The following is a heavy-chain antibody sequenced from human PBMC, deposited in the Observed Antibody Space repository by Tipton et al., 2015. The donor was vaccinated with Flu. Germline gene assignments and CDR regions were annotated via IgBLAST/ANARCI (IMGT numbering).Heavy chain of an antibody. Sequence: TLSLTCTVSGGSISTINYYWGWIRQPPGKGLEWIGKIYYSGSTYYNPSLKSRVTISVDTSKNQFSLKLSSVTAADTAVYYCAREVATIGRWFDPWGQRTLGTVS. CDR3: AREVATIGRWFDP. J-gene: IGHJ5*02. CDR1: GGSISTINYY. V-gene: IGHV4-39*07. CDR2: IYYSGST. D-gene: IGHD5-12*01.